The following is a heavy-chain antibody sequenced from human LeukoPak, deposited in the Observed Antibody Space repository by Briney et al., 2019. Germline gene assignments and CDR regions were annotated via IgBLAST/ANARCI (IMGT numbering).Heavy chain of an antibody. J-gene: IGHJ3*02. CDR1: GSTFSDYY. V-gene: IGHV3-11*01. D-gene: IGHD2-2*01. CDR2: IDSSGGTI. CDR3: ARAGGINDCSTTSCYLGAFDI. Sequence: KPGGSLRLSCAASGSTFSDYYMSWIRQAPGKGLEWVSYIDSSGGTIYYADSVKGRFTISRDNAKNSLYLQMNSLRAEDTAVYYCARAGGINDCSTTSCYLGAFDIWGQGTMVTVSS.